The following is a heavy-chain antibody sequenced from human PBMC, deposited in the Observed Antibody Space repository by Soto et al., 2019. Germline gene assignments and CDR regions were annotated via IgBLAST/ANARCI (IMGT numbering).Heavy chain of an antibody. J-gene: IGHJ6*02. CDR2: ISGSGGST. Sequence: SCKASGYTFTGYYMHWVRQAPGKGLEWVSAISGSGGSTYYADSVKGRFTISRDNSKNTLYLQMNSLRAEDTAVYYCAKDRSIVVVPAAPDVWGQGTTVTVSS. V-gene: IGHV3-23*01. CDR3: AKDRSIVVVPAAPDV. CDR1: GYTFTGYY. D-gene: IGHD2-2*01.